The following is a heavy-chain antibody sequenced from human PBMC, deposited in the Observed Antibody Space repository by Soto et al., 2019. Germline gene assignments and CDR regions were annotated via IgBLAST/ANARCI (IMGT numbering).Heavy chain of an antibody. Sequence: QVQHVQSGAEVKKPGASVKVSSKASGYAFTWFNMHWVRQAPGQRLEWMGWINAGNGNTKYSQKSQGRVTFTRDTSANTAYMELSSLISEDTAVYYCARPKDYDDCLDLWGQGTLVTVSS. J-gene: IGHJ4*02. CDR1: GYAFTWFN. CDR3: ARPKDYDDCLDL. V-gene: IGHV1-3*01. CDR2: INAGNGNT. D-gene: IGHD3-22*01.